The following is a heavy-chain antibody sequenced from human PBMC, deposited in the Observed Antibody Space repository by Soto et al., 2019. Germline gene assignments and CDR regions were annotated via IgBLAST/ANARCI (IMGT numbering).Heavy chain of an antibody. J-gene: IGHJ4*02. CDR1: EFPFSIFA. CDR2: VGGSNDDT. D-gene: IGHD1-1*01. Sequence: EVQLLESGGGLVQPGGSLRLSCAASEFPFSIFAMSWVRQAPGKGLEWVSGVGGSNDDTHYADSVKGRFTISRDNSKNTLYLQMNSLRAEYTAVYYCAEPRHYWGQGTLVTVSS. V-gene: IGHV3-23*01. CDR3: AEPRHY.